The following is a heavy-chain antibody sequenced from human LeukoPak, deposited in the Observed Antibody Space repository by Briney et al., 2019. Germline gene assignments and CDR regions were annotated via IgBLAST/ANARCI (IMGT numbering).Heavy chain of an antibody. V-gene: IGHV3-30-3*01. D-gene: IGHD6-25*01. CDR2: ISYDGSNK. CDR3: ARFAAGGSYYYYMDV. J-gene: IGHJ6*03. CDR1: GFTFSSYA. Sequence: GGSLRLSCAASGFTFSSYAMHWVRQAPGKGLEWVASISYDGSNKYYADSVKGRFTISRDNAKNSLYLQMNSLRADDTAVYYCARFAAGGSYYYYMDVWGKGTTVTVSS.